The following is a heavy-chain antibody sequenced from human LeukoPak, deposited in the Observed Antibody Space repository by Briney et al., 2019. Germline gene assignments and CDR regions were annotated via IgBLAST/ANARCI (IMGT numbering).Heavy chain of an antibody. V-gene: IGHV4-61*05. CDR3: ARVGGQLALDY. CDR2: IYYSGST. D-gene: IGHD6-6*01. Sequence: SETLSLTCTISGGSISSSSYYWGWIRQPPGKGLEWIGYIYYSGSTNYNPSLKSRVTISVDTSKNQFSLKLSSVTAADTAVYYCARVGGQLALDYWGQGTLVTVSS. CDR1: GGSISSSSYY. J-gene: IGHJ4*02.